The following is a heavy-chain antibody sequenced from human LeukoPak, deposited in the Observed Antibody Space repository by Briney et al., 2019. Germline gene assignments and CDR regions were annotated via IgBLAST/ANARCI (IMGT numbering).Heavy chain of an antibody. J-gene: IGHJ4*02. CDR1: GFVVSTHY. V-gene: IGHV3-66*01. Sequence: GGSLRLSCGASGFVVSTHYMTWVRQAPGKGLEWVAFIFSGGSRYYADSVKGRFSLSRDNSKNTLNLQMNSLRAEDTAVYYCARAKDYGDYEFDYWGQGTLVTVSS. D-gene: IGHD4-17*01. CDR3: ARAKDYGDYEFDY. CDR2: IFSGGSR.